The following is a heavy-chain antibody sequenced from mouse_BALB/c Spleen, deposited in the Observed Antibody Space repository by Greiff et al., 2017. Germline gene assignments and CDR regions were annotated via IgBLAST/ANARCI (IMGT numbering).Heavy chain of an antibody. D-gene: IGHD2-14*01. CDR1: GYTFTSYV. Sequence: EVQLQQSGPELVKPGASVKMSCKASGYTFTSYVMHWVKQKPGQGLEWIGYINPYNDGTKYNEKFKGKATLTSDKSSSTAYMELSSLTSEDSAVYYCARDSSYYRYDGSFFAYWGQGTLVTVSA. CDR2: INPYNDGT. CDR3: ARDSSYYRYDGSFFAY. V-gene: IGHV1-14*01. J-gene: IGHJ3*01.